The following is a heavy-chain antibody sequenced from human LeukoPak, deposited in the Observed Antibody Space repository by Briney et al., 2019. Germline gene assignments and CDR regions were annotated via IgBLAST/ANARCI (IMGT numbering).Heavy chain of an antibody. Sequence: PGGSLGLSCTASEFTFSDYYMTWIRQAPGKGLEWVSHISGTGIYTEYADSVKGRFTISRDNAKKSLFLQMNSLRVEDTAVYYCARVAETLSYWYFDLWGRGTLVTVSS. CDR2: ISGTGIYT. CDR3: ARVAETLSYWYFDL. V-gene: IGHV3-11*06. CDR1: EFTFSDYY. J-gene: IGHJ2*01.